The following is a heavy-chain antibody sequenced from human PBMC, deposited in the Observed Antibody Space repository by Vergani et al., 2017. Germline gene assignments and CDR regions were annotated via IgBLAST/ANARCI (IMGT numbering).Heavy chain of an antibody. CDR2: LTGGGGST. J-gene: IGHJ4*02. V-gene: IGHV3-23*01. Sequence: EVQLLESGGSLKQPGGSVRLSCAASVFTFSTYAMHWVRQAGGKGLEWVSALTGGGGSTYYAASFKGSFIISRDISRDTLYLQMNGLRPEDTATYYCVKDAGSYENFFDSWGQGTLVTVSS. D-gene: IGHD1-26*01. CDR1: VFTFSTYA. CDR3: VKDAGSYENFFDS.